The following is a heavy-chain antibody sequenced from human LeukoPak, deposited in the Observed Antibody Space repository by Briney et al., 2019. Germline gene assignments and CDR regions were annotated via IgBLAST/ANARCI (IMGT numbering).Heavy chain of an antibody. J-gene: IGHJ5*02. D-gene: IGHD5-24*01. V-gene: IGHV1-2*02. CDR2: INPNSGGT. Sequence: ASVKVSSKASGYTFTGYYMHWVRQAPGQGLEWMGWINPNSGGTIYAQNFQGRVTMTRDTSISTAYMELSRLTSDDTAAYYCARGPMATTPRTYNWFDPWGQGTLVTVSS. CDR1: GYTFTGYY. CDR3: ARGPMATTPRTYNWFDP.